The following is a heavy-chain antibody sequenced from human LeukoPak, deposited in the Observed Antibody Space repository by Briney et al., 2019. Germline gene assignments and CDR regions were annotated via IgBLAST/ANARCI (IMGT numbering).Heavy chain of an antibody. Sequence: GGSLRLSCAASGFTFSSSGMSWVRQAPGKGLEWVANIKQDGSEKYYVDSVKGRFTISRDNAKNSLYLQMNSLRAEDTAVYYCASGGKGELPAYFDYWGQGTLVTVSS. J-gene: IGHJ4*02. V-gene: IGHV3-7*01. CDR2: IKQDGSEK. D-gene: IGHD1-26*01. CDR1: GFTFSSSG. CDR3: ASGGKGELPAYFDY.